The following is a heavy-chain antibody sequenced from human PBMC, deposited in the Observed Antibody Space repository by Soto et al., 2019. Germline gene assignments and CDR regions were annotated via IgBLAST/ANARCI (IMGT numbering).Heavy chain of an antibody. J-gene: IGHJ4*02. CDR1: GFTFSDYA. CDR2: ISAGGST. CDR3: ANVPIWCSSTSCYTEGFDY. D-gene: IGHD2-2*02. V-gene: IGHV3-23*01. Sequence: GGSLRLSCTASGFTFSDYAMSWVRQPPGKGLEWVSVISAGGSTYYADSVKGRFTVSRANSKNTLYLQMNSLRAEDTAVYYCANVPIWCSSTSCYTEGFDYWGQRTLVTVSS.